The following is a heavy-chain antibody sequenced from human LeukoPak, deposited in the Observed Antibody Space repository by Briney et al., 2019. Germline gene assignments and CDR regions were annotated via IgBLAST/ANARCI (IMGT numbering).Heavy chain of an antibody. J-gene: IGHJ4*02. V-gene: IGHV3-23*01. D-gene: IGHD6-13*01. CDR3: ARGGGVGYSHFDY. Sequence: GGSLRLSCAASGFTFSSYGMSWVRQAPGKGLEWVSAISGSGGSTYYADSVKGRFTITRDNSKNTLYLQMNSLRAEDTAVYYCARGGGVGYSHFDYWGQGTLVTVSS. CDR1: GFTFSSYG. CDR2: ISGSGGST.